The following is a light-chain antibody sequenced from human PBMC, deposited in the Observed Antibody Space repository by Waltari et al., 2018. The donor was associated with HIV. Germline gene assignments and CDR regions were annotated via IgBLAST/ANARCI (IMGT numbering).Light chain of an antibody. CDR2: AAS. V-gene: IGKV1-39*01. CDR3: QQYGSSPLT. CDR1: QSISFN. Sequence: DIQMTQSPSSLSASIGDRVIMTCRASQSISFNLNWFQQKPGKAPKLLIYAASSLQSGVPSRFSGSGSGTDFTLTISGLQPEDFAVYYCQQYGSSPLTFGGGTKVEIK. J-gene: IGKJ4*01.